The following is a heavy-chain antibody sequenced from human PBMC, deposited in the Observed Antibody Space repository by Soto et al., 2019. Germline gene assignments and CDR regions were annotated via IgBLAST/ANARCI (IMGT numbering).Heavy chain of an antibody. CDR3: ARLLVVPAANFDY. D-gene: IGHD2-2*01. CDR1: GGSISSGGYY. Sequence: QVQLQESGPGLVKPSQTLSLTCTVSGGSISSGGYYWSWIRQHPGKGLEWIGYIYYSGSTYYNPSLKSRVTISVDTSKNQFYLKLSFVTAADTAVYYCARLLVVPAANFDYWGQGTLVTVSS. J-gene: IGHJ4*02. CDR2: IYYSGST. V-gene: IGHV4-31*03.